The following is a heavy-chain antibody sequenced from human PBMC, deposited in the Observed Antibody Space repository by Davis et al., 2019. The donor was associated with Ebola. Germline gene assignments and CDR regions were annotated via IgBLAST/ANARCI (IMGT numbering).Heavy chain of an antibody. CDR3: ARGWRYYDSSGYYYGFDY. Sequence: SATLSLTCTVSGGTISSYYRSWIRQPPGKGLEWIGYIYYSGSTNYTPSLKSRVTISVDTSNNPFSLKLSSVTAADTAVYYCARGWRYYDSSGYYYGFDYWGQGTLVTVSS. D-gene: IGHD3-22*01. J-gene: IGHJ4*02. CDR1: GGTISSYY. V-gene: IGHV4-59*01. CDR2: IYYSGST.